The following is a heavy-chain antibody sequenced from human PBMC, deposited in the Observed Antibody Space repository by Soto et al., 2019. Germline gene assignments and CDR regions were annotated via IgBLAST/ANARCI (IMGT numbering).Heavy chain of an antibody. CDR1: GYTFTSYG. CDR3: ARAVNYGAWSYY. D-gene: IGHD3-10*01. V-gene: IGHV1-18*01. J-gene: IGHJ4*02. Sequence: QVQLVQSGAEVKKPGASVKVSCKASGYTFTSYGISWVRQAPGQGLEWMGWISAYNVNTNYAHKLQGRVTMTTDTSASTAHMELRSLSSDDTAVYYCARAVNYGAWSYYWGKGTLVAFSS. CDR2: ISAYNVNT.